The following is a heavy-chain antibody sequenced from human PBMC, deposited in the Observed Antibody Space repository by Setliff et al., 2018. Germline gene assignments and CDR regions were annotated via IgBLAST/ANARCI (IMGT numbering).Heavy chain of an antibody. J-gene: IGHJ4*02. V-gene: IGHV4-31*03. CDR3: ARARDGIDFDYFDY. CDR1: GDSIRRGDY. CDR2: IHHSGET. Sequence: SETLSLTCTVSGDSIRRGDYWSWIRQHPGMGLEWIGYIHHSGETFYNPSLRSRVIISVDTSKNQFSLKVNSLIAADTAVYYCARARDGIDFDYFDYWGRGTPVTVSS.